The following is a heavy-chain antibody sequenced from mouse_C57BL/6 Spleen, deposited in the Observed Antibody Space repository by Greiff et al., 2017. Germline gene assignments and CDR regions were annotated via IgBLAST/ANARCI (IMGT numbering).Heavy chain of an antibody. CDR1: GYAFTNYL. Sequence: QVQLQQSGAELVRPGTSVKVSCKASGYAFTNYLIEWVKQRPGQGLEWIGVINPGGGGTNYNEKFKGKATLTADKSSSTAYMQLCSLTSEDSAVYFCARRGDGYSFAYWGQGTLVTVSA. V-gene: IGHV1-54*01. J-gene: IGHJ3*01. D-gene: IGHD2-3*01. CDR3: ARRGDGYSFAY. CDR2: INPGGGGT.